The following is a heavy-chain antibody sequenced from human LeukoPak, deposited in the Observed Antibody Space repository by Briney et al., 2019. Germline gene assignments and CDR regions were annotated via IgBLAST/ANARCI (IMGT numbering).Heavy chain of an antibody. CDR1: GYTLTSYA. V-gene: IGHV1-3*01. Sequence: ASVKVSCKASGYTLTSYAMHWVRQAPGQRLEWMGWINAGNGNTKYSQKFQGRVTITRDTSASTAYMELSSLRSEDTAVYYCARGLNYYDSSGYYDHDYWGQGTLVTVSS. J-gene: IGHJ4*02. D-gene: IGHD3-22*01. CDR3: ARGLNYYDSSGYYDHDY. CDR2: INAGNGNT.